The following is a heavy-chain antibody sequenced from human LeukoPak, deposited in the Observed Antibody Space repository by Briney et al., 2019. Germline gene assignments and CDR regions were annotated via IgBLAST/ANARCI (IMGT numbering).Heavy chain of an antibody. J-gene: IGHJ4*02. CDR3: ARHRKRRDGYGQPYYFDY. D-gene: IGHD5-24*01. CDR2: MYYSGST. V-gene: IGHV4-39*01. CDR1: GGSISSSYYF. Sequence: SETLSLTCTVSGGSISSSYYFWGWIRQPPGKGLEWIGSMYYSGSTYHNPSLKSRVAMSVDTSKNQFSLKLSSVTAADTAVYYCARHRKRRDGYGQPYYFDYWGQGTLVTVSS.